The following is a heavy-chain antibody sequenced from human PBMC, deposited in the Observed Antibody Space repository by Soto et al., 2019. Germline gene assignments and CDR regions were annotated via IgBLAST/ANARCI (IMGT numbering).Heavy chain of an antibody. Sequence: RGESLKISCKGSGDSFISYWIGWVRQMSGGGLEWMGLVYPGDSDTTYSPSFRGQVSISVDKSLNTAYLQWNTLKASDTATYYCARGLIVAGNTNAFDVWGQGTMVTVSS. V-gene: IGHV5-51*01. CDR3: ARGLIVAGNTNAFDV. J-gene: IGHJ3*01. CDR1: GDSFISYW. CDR2: VYPGDSDT. D-gene: IGHD6-19*01.